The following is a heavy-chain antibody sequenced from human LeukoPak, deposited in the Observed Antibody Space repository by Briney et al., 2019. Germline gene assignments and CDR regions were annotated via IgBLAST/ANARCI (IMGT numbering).Heavy chain of an antibody. D-gene: IGHD2-2*01. V-gene: IGHV3-30*02. CDR1: GFTFSDYA. CDR3: ARGFTSWPQGPYHFDY. J-gene: IGHJ4*02. Sequence: GGSLRLSCTASGFTFSDYAMHWVRQAPGKGQEWVASIRSDGSDKYSSDSLKGRFTISRDDSKNTLYLQMNTLRPEDTAVFYCARGFTSWPQGPYHFDYWGQGILVTVSS. CDR2: IRSDGSDK.